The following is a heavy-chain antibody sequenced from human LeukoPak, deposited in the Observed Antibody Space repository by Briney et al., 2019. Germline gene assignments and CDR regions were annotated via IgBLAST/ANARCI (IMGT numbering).Heavy chain of an antibody. CDR2: IIPIFGTA. J-gene: IGHJ5*02. V-gene: IGHV1-69*13. D-gene: IGHD3-22*01. CDR1: GGTFSSYA. CDR3: ARDTVAGYYYDSSGYYYGRGDWFDP. Sequence: ASVKVSCKASGGTFSSYAISWVRQAPGQGLEWMGGIIPIFGTANYAQKFQGRVTITADESTSTAYMELRSLRSDDTAVYYCARDTVAGYYYDSSGYYYGRGDWFDPWGQGTLVTVSS.